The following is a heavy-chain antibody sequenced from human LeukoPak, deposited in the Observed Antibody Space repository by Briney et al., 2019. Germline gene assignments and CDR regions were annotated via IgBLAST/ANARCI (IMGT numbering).Heavy chain of an antibody. CDR2: IYSGAGT. J-gene: IGHJ3*01. CDR3: AREFYDILTGYQDIFDV. V-gene: IGHV3-66*02. D-gene: IGHD3-9*01. Sequence: GGSLRLSCAASGFNVSRNYMSWVRQAPGKGLQWVSVIYSGAGTYYADSVRGRFTISRDNPENTLYLQMSSLRAEDTAVYYCAREFYDILTGYQDIFDVWGQGTMVTVSS. CDR1: GFNVSRNY.